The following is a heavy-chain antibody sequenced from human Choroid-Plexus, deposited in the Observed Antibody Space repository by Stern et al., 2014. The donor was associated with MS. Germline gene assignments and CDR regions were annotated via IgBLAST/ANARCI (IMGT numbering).Heavy chain of an antibody. CDR2: VAYDGSNK. J-gene: IGHJ5*02. CDR1: GFTFGSCG. CDR3: AKDRQYLTYFFDH. D-gene: IGHD2/OR15-2a*01. Sequence: VQLVESGGGVVQPGRPLRLSCVASGFTFGSCGMHWVRQAPGKGLEGGAGVAYDGSNKYYADSVKGRFTISRDNSQNTLYMQMSSLRPEDTAVYYCAKDRQYLTYFFDHWGQGSLVTVSS. V-gene: IGHV3-30*18.